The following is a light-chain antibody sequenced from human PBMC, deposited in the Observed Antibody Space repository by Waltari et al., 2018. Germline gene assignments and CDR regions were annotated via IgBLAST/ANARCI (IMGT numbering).Light chain of an antibody. J-gene: IGLJ2*01. Sequence: QSALTQPPSASGSPGQSVTISCTGSSSDVGAFNYVAWYQQYPGKAPRLMIYDVTKRPSGVPHRVSGSKSGNTASLTVSGLQTEDEAHYYCSSYTGSDNFIFGGGTQLTVL. CDR1: SSDVGAFNY. CDR2: DVT. V-gene: IGLV2-8*01. CDR3: SSYTGSDNFI.